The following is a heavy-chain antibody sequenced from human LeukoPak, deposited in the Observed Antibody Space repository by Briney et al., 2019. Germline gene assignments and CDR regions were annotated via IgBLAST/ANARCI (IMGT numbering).Heavy chain of an antibody. J-gene: IGHJ3*02. Sequence: PGGSLRLSCAASGFTFSSYAMSWVRQAPGKGLEWVSSINGNGGSTYYGDSVKGRFTNSRDNSKHTLDLQMNSLRAGDTAMYYCAKDIYDSSGQDAFDIWGQGTMVTVSS. D-gene: IGHD3-22*01. CDR3: AKDIYDSSGQDAFDI. CDR2: INGNGGST. CDR1: GFTFSSYA. V-gene: IGHV3-23*01.